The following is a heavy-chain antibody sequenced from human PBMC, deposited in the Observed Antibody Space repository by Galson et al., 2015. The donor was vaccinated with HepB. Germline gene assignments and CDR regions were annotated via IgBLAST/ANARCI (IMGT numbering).Heavy chain of an antibody. V-gene: IGHV3-23*01. CDR1: GFTFSSYG. CDR3: LRLGDLSGYSSS. Sequence: SLRLSCAASGFTFSSYGMTWVRQAPGKGLEWASTISGSGGSTYYADSVRGRFTISRDNSKNTLYLQMNSLRAGDTAVYYCLRLGDLSGYSSSWGQGTLVTVSS. D-gene: IGHD6-13*01. CDR2: ISGSGGST. J-gene: IGHJ4*02.